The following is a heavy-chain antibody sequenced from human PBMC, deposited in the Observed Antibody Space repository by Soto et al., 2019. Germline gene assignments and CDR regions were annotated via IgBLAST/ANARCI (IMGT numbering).Heavy chain of an antibody. J-gene: IGHJ4*02. CDR3: ARALENEVPPPYYFDY. Sequence: QVQLQESGPGLVKPSQTLSLTCTVSGGSISSGGYYWSWIRQHPGKGLEWIGYIYYSGSTYYNPSRKSRVTISVDTSKNQFSLKLSSVTAADTAVYYCARALENEVPPPYYFDYWGQGTLVTVSS. V-gene: IGHV4-31*03. CDR2: IYYSGST. D-gene: IGHD1-1*01. CDR1: GGSISSGGYY.